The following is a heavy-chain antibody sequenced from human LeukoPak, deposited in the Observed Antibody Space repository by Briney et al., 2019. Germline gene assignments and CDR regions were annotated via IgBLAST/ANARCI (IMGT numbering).Heavy chain of an antibody. Sequence: AASVKVSCKASGYTLSDNHLCWVRQAPGQGLEWMGWIDPNSGVTNFAQNFQGRLTMTTDTSISTAYMELSRLTSDDTTVYYCARELGINAFDVWGQGTLVTVSS. CDR3: ARELGINAFDV. V-gene: IGHV1-2*02. J-gene: IGHJ3*01. D-gene: IGHD1-26*01. CDR2: IDPNSGVT. CDR1: GYTLSDNH.